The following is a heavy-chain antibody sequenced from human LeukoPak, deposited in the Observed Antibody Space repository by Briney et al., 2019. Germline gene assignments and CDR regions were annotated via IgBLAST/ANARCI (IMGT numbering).Heavy chain of an antibody. Sequence: SETLSLTCTVSGGSISNYYWSWIRQPLGKGLEWIGYIYYTGSTNYNPSLNSRVTISVDTSKNQFSLKLSSVTAADTAVYYCARVKSGSWYFDLWGRGTLVTVSS. CDR2: IYYTGST. V-gene: IGHV4-59*01. CDR3: ARVKSGSWYFDL. CDR1: GGSISNYY. J-gene: IGHJ2*01.